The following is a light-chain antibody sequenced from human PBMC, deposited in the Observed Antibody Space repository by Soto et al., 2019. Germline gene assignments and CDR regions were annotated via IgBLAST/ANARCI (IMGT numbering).Light chain of an antibody. CDR2: GAS. J-gene: IGKJ1*01. V-gene: IGKV3-20*01. Sequence: EIVLTQSPGTLSLSPGERATLSCRASQSVSSSYLAWYQQKPGQAPRPLIYGASSRAIGIPDRFSGSGCGTVFTLTISRLEPEDFAVYYCQQYGSSPWTFGQGTKVEIK. CDR3: QQYGSSPWT. CDR1: QSVSSSY.